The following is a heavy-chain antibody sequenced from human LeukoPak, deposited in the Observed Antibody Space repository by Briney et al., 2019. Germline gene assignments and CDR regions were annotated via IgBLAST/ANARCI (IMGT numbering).Heavy chain of an antibody. V-gene: IGHV3-9*01. CDR2: ISWNSGSI. J-gene: IGHJ4*02. Sequence: PARSLRLSCAASGFTFDNYAMHWVRQAPGKGLEWGSGISWNSGSIGYADSVKGRFTISRDNAKNSLYLQMNSLRAEDTALYYCAKGSVDYDILTGYYRGWGQGTLVTVSS. CDR1: GFTFDNYA. D-gene: IGHD3-9*01. CDR3: AKGSVDYDILTGYYRG.